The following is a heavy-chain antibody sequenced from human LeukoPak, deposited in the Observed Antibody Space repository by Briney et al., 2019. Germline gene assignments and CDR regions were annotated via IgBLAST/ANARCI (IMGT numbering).Heavy chain of an antibody. V-gene: IGHV3-30*18. J-gene: IGHJ4*02. CDR1: GFTFSSYG. D-gene: IGHD6-19*01. CDR2: ISYDGSKK. CDR3: AKGLVAGISGGDY. Sequence: GSSLRLSCAASGFTFSSYGMHWVRQAPGKGLEWVAVISYDGSKKYYADSVKGRFTISRDNSKNTLYLQMNSLRAEDTAVYYCAKGLVAGISGGDYWGQGTLVTVSS.